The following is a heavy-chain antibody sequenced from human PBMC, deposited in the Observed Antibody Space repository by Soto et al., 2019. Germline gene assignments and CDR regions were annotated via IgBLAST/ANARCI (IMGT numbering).Heavy chain of an antibody. Sequence: QVQLQESGPGLVKPSETLSLTCTVSGGSISSYYWSWIRQPPGKGLEWIGYIYYSGSTNYNPSLKSRVTISVDTSKSQFSLKLSSVTAADTAVYYCAREAYYDILTGYYGLNYFDYWGQGTLVTVSS. CDR1: GGSISSYY. D-gene: IGHD3-9*01. J-gene: IGHJ4*02. CDR3: AREAYYDILTGYYGLNYFDY. V-gene: IGHV4-59*01. CDR2: IYYSGST.